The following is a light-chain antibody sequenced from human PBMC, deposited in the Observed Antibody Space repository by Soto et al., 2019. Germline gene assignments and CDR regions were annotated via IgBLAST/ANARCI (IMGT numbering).Light chain of an antibody. Sequence: EIGLTQSPGTLSLSPGERATLSCRASQSVSRTYLVWYQQKPGQAPRLLIYGASGRATGIPDRFSGSGSGTDFTLTISRLEPEDFAVFYCQHYVSAPLTFGQGTKVDIK. CDR1: QSVSRTY. CDR3: QHYVSAPLT. V-gene: IGKV3-20*01. CDR2: GAS. J-gene: IGKJ1*01.